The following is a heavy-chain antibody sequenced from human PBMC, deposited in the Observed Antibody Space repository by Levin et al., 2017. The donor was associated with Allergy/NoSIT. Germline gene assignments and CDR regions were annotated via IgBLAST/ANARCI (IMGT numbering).Heavy chain of an antibody. Sequence: GESLKISCAASGFTFSNFGIHWVRQAPGKGLEWVSAIWYDGSNKYYRDPVKGRFTISRDNSKNTLYLQMDSLRVEDTAVYYCARDRYSAVAGIDWTHPLDYWGQGTLVTVSS. CDR1: GFTFSNFG. J-gene: IGHJ4*02. V-gene: IGHV3-33*01. CDR3: ARDRYSAVAGIDWTHPLDY. D-gene: IGHD6-19*01. CDR2: IWYDGSNK.